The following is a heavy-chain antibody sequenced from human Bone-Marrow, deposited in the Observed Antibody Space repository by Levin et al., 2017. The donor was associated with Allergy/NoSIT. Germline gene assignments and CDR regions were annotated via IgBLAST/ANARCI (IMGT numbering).Heavy chain of an antibody. J-gene: IGHJ4*02. V-gene: IGHV5-51*01. Sequence: GESLKISCQDSGYSFTNYWIGWVRQMPGKGLEWMGIIHLANSDTKYSPSFQGQVAISGDNSIRAAYLQWSSLKASDTAMYYCAIAEHGSTHWYWGQGTLVTVSS. CDR2: IHLANSDT. CDR3: AIAEHGSTHWY. D-gene: IGHD2-2*01. CDR1: GYSFTNYW.